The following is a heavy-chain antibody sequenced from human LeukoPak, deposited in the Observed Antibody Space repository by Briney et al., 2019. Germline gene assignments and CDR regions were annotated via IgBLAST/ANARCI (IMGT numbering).Heavy chain of an antibody. Sequence: GGSLRLSCAASGFTFNTYSLDWVRQAPGKGLEWVSSISHNSNYIYYADSVKGRFTVSRDNAKNSLFLQMNSLRSEDTAVYYCARDPYHYASENWGQGTLVTVSS. CDR3: ARDPYHYASEN. CDR2: ISHNSNYI. J-gene: IGHJ4*02. CDR1: GFTFNTYS. D-gene: IGHD3-10*01. V-gene: IGHV3-21*01.